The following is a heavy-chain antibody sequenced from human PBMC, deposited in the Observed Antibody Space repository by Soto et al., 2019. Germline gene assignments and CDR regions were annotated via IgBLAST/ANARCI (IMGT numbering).Heavy chain of an antibody. Sequence: GGSLRLSCAASGFTFSSYWMHWVRQAPGKGLVWVSRINSDGSSTSYADSVKGRFTISRDNAKNTLYLQMNSLRAEDTAVYYCARDEIGYCSGGSWNLHPCYYYYMDVWGKGTTVTVSS. CDR1: GFTFSSYW. CDR3: ARDEIGYCSGGSWNLHPCYYYYMDV. J-gene: IGHJ6*03. CDR2: INSDGSST. D-gene: IGHD2-15*01. V-gene: IGHV3-74*01.